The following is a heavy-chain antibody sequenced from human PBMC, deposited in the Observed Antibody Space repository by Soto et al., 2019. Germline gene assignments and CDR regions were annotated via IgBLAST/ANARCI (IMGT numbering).Heavy chain of an antibody. Sequence: QVPGKGLEWMGRIDPSDSYTNYSPSFQGHVTISADKSISTAYLQWSSLKASDTAMYYCARHPLTVTYNWFDPWGQGTLVTVSS. CDR2: IDPSDSYT. D-gene: IGHD4-4*01. J-gene: IGHJ5*02. CDR3: ARHPLTVTYNWFDP. V-gene: IGHV5-10-1*01.